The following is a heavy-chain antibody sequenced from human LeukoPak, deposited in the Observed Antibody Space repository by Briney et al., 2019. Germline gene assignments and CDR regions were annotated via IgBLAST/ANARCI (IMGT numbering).Heavy chain of an antibody. J-gene: IGHJ4*02. Sequence: SQSLSATCALPGDTASSSITTSHSPRQNPSRGLEWPGRAYYRSEWYNDYAVSVKSRIPIHADTSKNQFSLQLNSVTPEDTAVYYCVRNGATTYYFDYWGQGTLVTVSS. CDR3: VRNGATTYYFDY. D-gene: IGHD1-14*01. CDR2: AYYRSEWYN. V-gene: IGHV6-1*01. CDR1: GDTASSSITT.